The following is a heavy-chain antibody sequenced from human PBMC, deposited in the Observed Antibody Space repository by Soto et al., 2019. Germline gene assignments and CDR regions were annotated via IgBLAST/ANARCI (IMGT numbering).Heavy chain of an antibody. V-gene: IGHV2-5*02. CDR2: IYWDDDK. CDR1: GFSLSTSGVG. J-gene: IGHJ3*02. D-gene: IGHD3-22*01. CDR3: AHYITYYYDSSGSHDAFDI. Sequence: SGPTLVNPTQTLTLTCTFSGFSLSTSGVGVGWIRQPPGKALEWLALIYWDDDKRYSPSLKSRLTITKDTSKNQVVLTMTNMDPVDTATYYCAHYITYYYDSSGSHDAFDIWGQGTMVTVSS.